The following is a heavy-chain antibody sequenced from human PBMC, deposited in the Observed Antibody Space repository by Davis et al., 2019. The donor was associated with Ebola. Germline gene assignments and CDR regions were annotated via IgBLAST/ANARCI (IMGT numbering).Heavy chain of an antibody. CDR1: GGTFSSYA. CDR3: ARDRDYYDSSGYYWYYFDY. CDR2: IIPIFGTA. D-gene: IGHD3-22*01. Sequence: SVKVSCKASGGTFSSYAISWVRQAPGQGLEWRGGIIPIFGTANYAQKFQGRVTITADKSTSTAYMELSSLRCEDTAVYYCARDRDYYDSSGYYWYYFDYWGQGTLVTVSS. J-gene: IGHJ4*02. V-gene: IGHV1-69*06.